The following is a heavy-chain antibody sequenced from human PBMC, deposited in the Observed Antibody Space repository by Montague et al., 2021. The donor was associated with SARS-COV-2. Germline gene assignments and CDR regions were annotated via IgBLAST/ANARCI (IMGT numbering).Heavy chain of an antibody. CDR3: ARGGRQWLVIDPRYYFDY. D-gene: IGHD6-19*01. V-gene: IGHV4-34*01. CDR2: INLSGST. CDR1: GGSFSGYH. Sequence: SETLSLTCAVYGGSFSGYHWSWIRQPPGKGLEWIGEINLSGSTNYNPSLKSRVTISVDTSKNQFSPKLSSVTAADTAVYCCARGGRQWLVIDPRYYFDYWGQGTLVTVSS. J-gene: IGHJ4*01.